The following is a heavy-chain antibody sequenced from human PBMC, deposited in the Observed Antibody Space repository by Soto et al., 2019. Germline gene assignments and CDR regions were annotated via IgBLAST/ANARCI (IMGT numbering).Heavy chain of an antibody. Sequence: EVQLLESGGVLVQPGESLRLSCAASGFTFSNYAMSWVRQAPGKGLEWVSTISGSGGTTYYADSVKGRFTISRDNSKNTLYLQMKSLGADATAIYYCARDRSINDVASGLYFWGQGTLVTVSS. CDR3: ARDRSINDVASGLYF. D-gene: IGHD2-8*01. CDR1: GFTFSNYA. V-gene: IGHV3-23*01. CDR2: ISGSGGTT. J-gene: IGHJ4*02.